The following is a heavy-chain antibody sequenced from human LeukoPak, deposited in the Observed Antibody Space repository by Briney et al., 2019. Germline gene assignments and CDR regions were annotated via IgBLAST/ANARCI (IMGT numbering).Heavy chain of an antibody. Sequence: GGSLRLSCAASGFIFNNYAMSWVRQAPGKGLEWVSSISGTGATTYYADSVKGRFAISRDNSKNTLYLQMNSLRAEDTAVYYCAREITYYYDSSGSDSNYFDYWGQGTLVTVSS. CDR3: AREITYYYDSSGSDSNYFDY. V-gene: IGHV3-23*01. D-gene: IGHD3-22*01. CDR1: GFIFNNYA. J-gene: IGHJ4*02. CDR2: ISGTGATT.